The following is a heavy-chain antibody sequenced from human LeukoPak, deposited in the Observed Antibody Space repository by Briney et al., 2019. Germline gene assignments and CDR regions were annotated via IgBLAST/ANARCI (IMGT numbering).Heavy chain of an antibody. CDR1: GGSISSYY. J-gene: IGHJ4*02. CDR3: ARLSTVTTSFDY. CDR2: IYTSGTT. V-gene: IGHV4-4*07. Sequence: SETLSLTCTVSGGSISSYYWSWIRQPAGKGLEWIGRIYTSGTTHYNPSLKSRVTMSVDTSKNQFSLKLSSVTAADTAVYYCARLSTVTTSFDYWGQGTLVTVSS. D-gene: IGHD4-17*01.